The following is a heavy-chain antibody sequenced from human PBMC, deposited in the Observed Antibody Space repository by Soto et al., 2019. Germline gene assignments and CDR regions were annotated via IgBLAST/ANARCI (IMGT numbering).Heavy chain of an antibody. CDR2: IKSKTDGGTT. CDR1: GFTFSNAW. D-gene: IGHD3-3*01. CDR3: TSMNYDFWSGYYTPPDY. Sequence: PGGSLRLSCAASGFTFSNAWMSWVRQAPGKGLEWVGRIKSKTDGGTTDYAAPVKGRFTISRDDSKNTLYLQMNSLKTEDTAVYYCTSMNYDFWSGYYTPPDYWGQGTLVTVSS. J-gene: IGHJ4*02. V-gene: IGHV3-15*01.